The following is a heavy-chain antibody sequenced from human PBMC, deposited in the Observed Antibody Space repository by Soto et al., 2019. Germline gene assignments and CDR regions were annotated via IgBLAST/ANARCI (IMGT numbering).Heavy chain of an antibody. Sequence: PGGSLRLSCAASGFTFSSYAMHWVRQAPGKGLEWVAVISYDGSNKYYADSVKGRFTISRDNSKNTLYLQMNSLRAEDTAVYYCASCPITIFGVVIRGWFDPWGQGTLVTVSS. D-gene: IGHD3-3*01. V-gene: IGHV3-30-3*01. CDR1: GFTFSSYA. CDR3: ASCPITIFGVVIRGWFDP. CDR2: ISYDGSNK. J-gene: IGHJ5*02.